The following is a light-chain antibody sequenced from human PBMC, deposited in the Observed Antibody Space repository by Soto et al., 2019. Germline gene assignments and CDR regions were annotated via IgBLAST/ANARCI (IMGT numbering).Light chain of an antibody. V-gene: IGKV3-20*01. J-gene: IGKJ2*01. CDR2: GAS. CDR3: QLYDGSPLRYT. CDR1: QYIGSNS. Sequence: EIVLTQSPGTLSLSPGERATLSCRASQYIGSNSLAWYQHKPGQAPRLLIYGASRMATGIPDRFIGSGSGIDFTLTISRLEPEDFAVYYCQLYDGSPLRYTFGQGTKLEIK.